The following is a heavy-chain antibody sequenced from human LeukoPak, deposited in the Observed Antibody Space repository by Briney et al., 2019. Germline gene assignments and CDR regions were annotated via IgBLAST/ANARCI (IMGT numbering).Heavy chain of an antibody. Sequence: GASVKVSCKASGYTFTSYGISWVRQVPGQRLEWMGWIRAYNGKTNYAQKLQGRVTMTTDTSTSTAYMELRSLRSDDTAVYYCARDLAYSSGWYYWGQGTLVTVSS. D-gene: IGHD6-19*01. V-gene: IGHV1-18*01. CDR2: IRAYNGKT. CDR1: GYTFTSYG. J-gene: IGHJ4*02. CDR3: ARDLAYSSGWYY.